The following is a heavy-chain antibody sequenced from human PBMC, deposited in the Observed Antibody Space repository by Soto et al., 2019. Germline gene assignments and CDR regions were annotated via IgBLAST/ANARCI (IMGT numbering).Heavy chain of an antibody. D-gene: IGHD6-19*01. J-gene: IGHJ6*02. CDR3: AREVSSGWFIQHYYGMDV. CDR1: CFAVTSYA. Sequence: GSLRLSCTASCFAVTSYAMSWVRQRPGQGPEWVANIRQDGSEKSYVDSVKGRFTVSRDNVKNLLSLQMNSLRVEDTAVYFCAREVSSGWFIQHYYGMDVWGPGTPVTVSS. CDR2: IRQDGSEK. V-gene: IGHV3-7*01.